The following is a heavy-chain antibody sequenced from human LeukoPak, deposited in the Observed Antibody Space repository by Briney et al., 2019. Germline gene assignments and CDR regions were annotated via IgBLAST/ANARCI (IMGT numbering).Heavy chain of an antibody. CDR1: GGSISSYY. J-gene: IGHJ4*02. Sequence: SETLSLTCTVSGGSISSYYWSWIRQPPGKGLEWIGEINHSGSTNYNPSLKSRVTISVDTSKNQFSLKLSSVTAADTAVYYCARAQRGYYYGSGSLDYWGQGTLVTVSS. D-gene: IGHD3-10*01. V-gene: IGHV4-34*01. CDR2: INHSGST. CDR3: ARAQRGYYYGSGSLDY.